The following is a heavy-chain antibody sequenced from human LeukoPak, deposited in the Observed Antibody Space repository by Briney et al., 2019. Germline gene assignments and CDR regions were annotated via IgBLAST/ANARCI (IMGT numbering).Heavy chain of an antibody. Sequence: PGGSLRLSCGASGFTFSSYGMHWVRQAPGEGLEWVAFIRYDGSNKYYADSVKGRFTISRDNSKNTLYLQMNSLRAEDTAVYYCAKDLSVLAARKGGFDYWGQGTLVTVSS. CDR2: IRYDGSNK. CDR1: GFTFSSYG. CDR3: AKDLSVLAARKGGFDY. J-gene: IGHJ4*02. D-gene: IGHD6-6*01. V-gene: IGHV3-30*02.